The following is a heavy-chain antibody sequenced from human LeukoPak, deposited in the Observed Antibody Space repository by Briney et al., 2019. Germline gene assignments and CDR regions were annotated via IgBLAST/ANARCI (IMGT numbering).Heavy chain of an antibody. CDR1: GFTFSSYG. CDR3: ARDTYHHYYDSSGYYIDY. Sequence: GRSLRLSCAASGFTFSSYGMHWVRQAPGKGLEWVAVIWYDGSNKYYADSVKGRFTISRDNSKNTLYLQMNSLRAEDTAVYYCARDTYHHYYDSSGYYIDYWGQGTLVTVSS. CDR2: IWYDGSNK. V-gene: IGHV3-33*01. J-gene: IGHJ4*02. D-gene: IGHD3-22*01.